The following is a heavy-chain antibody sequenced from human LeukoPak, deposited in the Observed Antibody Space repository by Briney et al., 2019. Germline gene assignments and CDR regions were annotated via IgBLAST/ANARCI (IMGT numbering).Heavy chain of an antibody. V-gene: IGHV4-39*01. CDR2: IYYSGST. CDR3: ARQVDTAMGRFDY. CDR1: GGSISSCSYY. J-gene: IGHJ4*02. Sequence: SETLPLTCTVSGGSISSCSYYWGWIRQPPGKGLEWIGNIYYSGSTYYNPSLKSRVTISGDTSKNQFSLKLSSVTAADTAVYYCARQVDTAMGRFDYWGQGTLVTVSS. D-gene: IGHD5-18*01.